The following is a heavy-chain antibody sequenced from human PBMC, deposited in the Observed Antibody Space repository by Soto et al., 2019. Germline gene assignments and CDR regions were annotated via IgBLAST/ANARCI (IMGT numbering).Heavy chain of an antibody. CDR1: EFTFSGRS. D-gene: IGHD3-10*01. V-gene: IGHV3-74*03. Sequence: EVQLVESGGGLVQPGGSLRLSCAASEFTFSGRSVHWVRQAPGKGLVWVSGIDKVGTDSTYADSVKGRFTSSRDNAKNTVYLQMTSLRVEDTSVYYCARGWFGPDVWGKGTTVTVSS. J-gene: IGHJ6*03. CDR2: IDKVGTDS. CDR3: ARGWFGPDV.